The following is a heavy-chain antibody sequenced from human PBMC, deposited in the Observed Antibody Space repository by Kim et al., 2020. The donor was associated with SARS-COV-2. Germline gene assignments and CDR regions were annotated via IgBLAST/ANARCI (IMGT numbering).Heavy chain of an antibody. CDR3: AREVQLRNFDWSYYYYGMDV. CDR2: IYYSGST. CDR1: GGSISSSSYY. D-gene: IGHD3-9*01. J-gene: IGHJ6*02. Sequence: SETLSLTCTVSGGSISSSSYYWGWIRQPPGKGLEWIGSIYYSGSTYYNPSLKSRVTISVDTSKNQFSLKLSSVTAADTAVYYCAREVQLRNFDWSYYYYGMDVWGQGTAVTVSS. V-gene: IGHV4-39*01.